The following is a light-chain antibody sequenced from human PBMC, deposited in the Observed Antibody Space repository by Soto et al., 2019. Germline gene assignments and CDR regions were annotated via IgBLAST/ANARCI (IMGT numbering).Light chain of an antibody. J-gene: IGKJ4*01. V-gene: IGKV1-27*01. Sequence: DFQMTQSPSSLSASVGDRVTMTCRAGQGINNHLAWFQQKPGKVPKVLMYAASTLQSGVPSRFSGSGSGTDFTLTISSLQPEDVATYYCQNYNSAPPAGTFGGGTKVEIK. CDR2: AAS. CDR3: QNYNSAPPAGT. CDR1: QGINNH.